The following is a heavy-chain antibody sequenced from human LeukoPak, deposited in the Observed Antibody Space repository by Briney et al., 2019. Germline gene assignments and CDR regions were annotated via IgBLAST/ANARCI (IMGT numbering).Heavy chain of an antibody. CDR2: ISSSGNTI. Sequence: GGSLRLSCAASGFSFSSYEMNWVRQAPGKGLEWVSYISSSGNTIYYADSVRGRFTISRDNAKNSLYLQMNSLRAEDTAVYCCAKHPQDWGQGTLVSVSS. CDR1: GFSFSSYE. CDR3: AKHPQD. V-gene: IGHV3-48*03. J-gene: IGHJ4*02.